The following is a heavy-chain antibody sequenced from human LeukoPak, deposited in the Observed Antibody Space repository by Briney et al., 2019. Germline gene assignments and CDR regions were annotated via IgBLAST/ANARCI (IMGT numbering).Heavy chain of an antibody. D-gene: IGHD4-23*01. CDR3: AKDLGNSYAFDI. CDR2: ISYGGSNE. CDR1: GFTFSNYD. Sequence: GMSLRLSCAASGFTFSNYDMHWVRQAPGKGLEWVALISYGGSNEYYGGSVKGRFTISRDNSNNTLYLQMNSLRAEDTAVYYCAKDLGNSYAFDIWGQGTMVTVSS. V-gene: IGHV3-30*18. J-gene: IGHJ3*02.